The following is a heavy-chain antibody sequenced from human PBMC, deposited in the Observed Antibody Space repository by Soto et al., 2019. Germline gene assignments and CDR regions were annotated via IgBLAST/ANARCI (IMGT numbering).Heavy chain of an antibody. J-gene: IGHJ4*01. V-gene: IGHV6-1*01. CDR1: GDSVSSNSAA. CDR2: TYYTSKWYN. D-gene: IGHD3-3*01. Sequence: SQTLSLTCVISGDSVSSNSAAWNWIRQSPSRGLEWLARTYYTSKWYNDYAVSVKSQITINADTSKNQFSLQLNSVTPEDTAVYYCARVSIIGRYGLFAYRGQGTLVPVSS. CDR3: ARVSIIGRYGLFAY.